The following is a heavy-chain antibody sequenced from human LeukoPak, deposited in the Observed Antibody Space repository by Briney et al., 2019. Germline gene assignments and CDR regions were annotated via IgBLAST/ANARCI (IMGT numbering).Heavy chain of an antibody. J-gene: IGHJ6*03. V-gene: IGHV1-2*02. CDR3: ARVKWGDYDILTGYSYYYYMDV. CDR1: GYTFTGYY. CDR2: INPNSGGT. Sequence: ASVKVSCKASGYTFTGYYMHWVRQAPGQRLEWMGWINPNSGGTNYAQKFQGRVTMTRDTSISTAYMELSRLRSDDTAVYYCARVKWGDYDILTGYSYYYYMDVWGKGTTVTISS. D-gene: IGHD3-9*01.